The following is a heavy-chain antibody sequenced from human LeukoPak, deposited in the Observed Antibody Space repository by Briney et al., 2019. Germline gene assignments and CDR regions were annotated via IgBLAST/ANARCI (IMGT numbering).Heavy chain of an antibody. CDR2: ISGSGSST. CDR1: GFTFSSYA. V-gene: IGHV3-23*01. J-gene: IGHJ4*02. D-gene: IGHD6-13*01. CDR3: AKTLWQQRVQRTTLDY. Sequence: GGSLRLSCAASGFTFSSYAMSWVRQAPGKGLEWVSAISGSGSSTYYADSVKGRFTISRDNSKNTLYLQMNSLRAEDTPVHYCAKTLWQQRVQRTTLDYWGQGTLDTVSS.